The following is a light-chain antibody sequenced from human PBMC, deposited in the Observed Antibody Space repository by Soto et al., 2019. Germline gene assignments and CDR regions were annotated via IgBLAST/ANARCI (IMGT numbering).Light chain of an antibody. CDR3: QQHGNWPLT. CDR1: QNVYSN. CDR2: GAS. V-gene: IGKV3-15*01. J-gene: IGKJ4*01. Sequence: EIVMTHSPATLSVSPGEGATLSCRASQNVYSNLAWYQQKPGQAPRLLIYGASTRATSIPARFSGSGSGTEFTLTISSLQSEDFAVYYCQQHGNWPLTFGGGTKVDIK.